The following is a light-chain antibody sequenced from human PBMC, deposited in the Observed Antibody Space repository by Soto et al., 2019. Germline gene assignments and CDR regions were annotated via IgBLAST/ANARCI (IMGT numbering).Light chain of an antibody. J-gene: IGKJ1*01. CDR2: GAS. CDR3: QQYNNWPRT. V-gene: IGKV3-15*01. Sequence: IVITQSPATVSVSPGERATLSCRASQSVSSKLVWYQQRPGQAPRLLIYGASTRASGAPARFSGSGSGTEFTLTISSLQSEDFAVYYCQQYNNWPRTFGQGTKVDIK. CDR1: QSVSSK.